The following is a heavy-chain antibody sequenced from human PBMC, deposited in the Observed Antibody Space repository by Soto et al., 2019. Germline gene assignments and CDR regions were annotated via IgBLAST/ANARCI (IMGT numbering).Heavy chain of an antibody. D-gene: IGHD1-26*01. J-gene: IGHJ4*02. Sequence: QVHLVQSGAEVKKPGASVKVSCKGSGYTFTSYGMTWVRQAPGQGLELMGWISAHNANTDYAQKLQGRVTVTRDTSTSTAYMELRSLRSDDTAVYYCASGRYGDYWGQGALVTVSS. CDR3: ASGRYGDY. V-gene: IGHV1-18*01. CDR1: GYTFTSYG. CDR2: ISAHNANT.